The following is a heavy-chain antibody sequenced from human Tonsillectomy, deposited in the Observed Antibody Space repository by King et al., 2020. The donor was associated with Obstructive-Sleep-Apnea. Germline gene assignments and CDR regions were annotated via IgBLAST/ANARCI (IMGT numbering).Heavy chain of an antibody. J-gene: IGHJ1*01. V-gene: IGHV3-49*03. CDR3: TRDGVDFFYGETYFQH. Sequence: VQLVESGGGLVQPGRSLRLSCTASGFTFGDYAMSWFRQAPGKGLEWVGFIRSKAYGGTTEYAASVKGRFTISRDDSKSIAYLQMNSLKTEDTAVYYCTRDGVDFFYGETYFQHWGQGTLVTVSS. D-gene: IGHD4-17*01. CDR2: IRSKAYGGTT. CDR1: GFTFGDYA.